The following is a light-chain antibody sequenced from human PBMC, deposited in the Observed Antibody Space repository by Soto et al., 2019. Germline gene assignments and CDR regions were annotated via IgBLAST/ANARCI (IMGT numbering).Light chain of an antibody. CDR3: LQDYNYPLT. CDR1: QVIRND. J-gene: IGKJ4*01. CDR2: AAS. V-gene: IGKV1-6*01. Sequence: AIQMTQSPSSLSASVGDRVTITCRASQVIRNDLAWYQQKPGKAPKLLIYAASSLQSGVPSSFSGSGSGTDFTLTISSLQPEDFATYYCLQDYNYPLTFGGGTKVDIK.